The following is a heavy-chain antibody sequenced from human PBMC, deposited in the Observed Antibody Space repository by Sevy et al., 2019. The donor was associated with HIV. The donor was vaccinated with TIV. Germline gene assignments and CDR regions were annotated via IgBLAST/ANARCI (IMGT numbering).Heavy chain of an antibody. CDR1: GFTFSANW. J-gene: IGHJ4*02. Sequence: GGSLRLSCAASGFTFSANWMNWVRQAPGKGLEWVSYISSSGSTIYYADSVKGRFTISRDNAKNSLYLQMNSLRAEDTAVYYCARDQGVTMVRGVITTRGYFDYWGQGTLVTVSS. V-gene: IGHV3-11*01. CDR3: ARDQGVTMVRGVITTRGYFDY. CDR2: ISSSGSTI. D-gene: IGHD3-10*01.